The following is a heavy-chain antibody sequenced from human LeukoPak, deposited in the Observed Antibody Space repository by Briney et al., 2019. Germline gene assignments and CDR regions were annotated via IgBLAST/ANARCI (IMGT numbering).Heavy chain of an antibody. CDR1: GFTFSTYW. Sequence: GGSLRLSCAGSGFTFSTYWMHWVRQAPGGGLVWVSGINTDGSTTSYADSVKGRFTIFRDNTRSSLDLQMNSLTVEDTAMYYCEAPATAWGQGTLVTVSS. J-gene: IGHJ5*02. CDR2: INTDGSTT. CDR3: EAPATA. V-gene: IGHV3-74*01.